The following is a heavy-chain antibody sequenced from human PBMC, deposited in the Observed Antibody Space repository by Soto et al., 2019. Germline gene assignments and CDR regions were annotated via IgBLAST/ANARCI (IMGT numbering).Heavy chain of an antibody. CDR3: ARELHNAPDYLDA. Sequence: SETLSLTCTVSGGSDSSDDYYWSWFRNPPGEGLEWIGYIYYTGRTHYNPSLNSRLTISIVTSKFQFSVDLASVSAANTAVYYCARELHNAPDYLDAWGPVILVTLSS. CDR1: GGSDSSDDYY. D-gene: IGHD1-1*01. CDR2: IYYTGRT. J-gene: IGHJ4*02. V-gene: IGHV4-30-4*01.